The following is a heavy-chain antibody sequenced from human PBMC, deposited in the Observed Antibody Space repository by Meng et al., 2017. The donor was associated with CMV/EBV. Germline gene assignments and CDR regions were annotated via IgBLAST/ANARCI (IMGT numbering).Heavy chain of an antibody. CDR2: INHSGST. J-gene: IGHJ4*02. CDR3: ARSGVVIKVAVY. D-gene: IGHD3-3*01. CDR1: GGSFSGYY. Sequence: SETLSLTCAVYGGSFSGYYWSWIRQPPGKGLEWIGEINHSGSTNYNPSLKSRVTISVDTSKNQFSLKHSSVTAADTAVYYCARSGVVIKVAVYWGQGTVVTVSS. V-gene: IGHV4-34*01.